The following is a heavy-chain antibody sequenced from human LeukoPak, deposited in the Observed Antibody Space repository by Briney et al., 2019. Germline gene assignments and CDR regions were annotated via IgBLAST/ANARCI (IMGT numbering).Heavy chain of an antibody. Sequence: SETLSLTCTVSGGSISSYYWGWIRQPPGKGLEWIGGIYYSGSTYYNPSLKSRVTISVDTSKNQFSLKLSSVTAADTAVYYCARDMDSSGWDFDYWGQGTLVTVSS. D-gene: IGHD6-19*01. CDR3: ARDMDSSGWDFDY. CDR1: GGSISSYY. V-gene: IGHV4-39*07. J-gene: IGHJ4*02. CDR2: IYYSGST.